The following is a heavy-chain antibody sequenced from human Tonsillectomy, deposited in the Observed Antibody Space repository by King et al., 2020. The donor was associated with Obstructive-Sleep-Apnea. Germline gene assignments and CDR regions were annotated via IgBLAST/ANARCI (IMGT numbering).Heavy chain of an antibody. CDR1: GGSFSGYY. CDR2: INHSGST. D-gene: IGHD6-6*01. J-gene: IGHJ5*02. V-gene: IGHV4-34*01. CDR3: ARCRAKQLARGTRWFDP. Sequence: VQLQQWGAGLLKPSETLSLTCAVYGGSFSGYYWSWIRQPPGKVLEWIGEINHSGSTNYNPSLKSRVTISVDTSKNQFSLKLSSVTAADTAVYYCARCRAKQLARGTRWFDPWGQGTLVTVSS.